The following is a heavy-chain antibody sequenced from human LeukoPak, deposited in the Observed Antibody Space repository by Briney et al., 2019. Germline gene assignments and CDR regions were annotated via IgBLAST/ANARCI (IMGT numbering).Heavy chain of an antibody. CDR1: GFSVTTYA. CDR2: ISDRGDST. V-gene: IGHV3-23*01. J-gene: IGHJ3*02. D-gene: IGHD3-9*01. Sequence: SGGSLTLSCAVSGFSVTTYAMGWVRQAPGKGLEWVSVISDRGDSTHYADSVKGRFTISGDSSRNTLYLQMNSLRGEDTAVYYCAKGRWGLTINNFDIWGQGTMLTVSS. CDR3: AKGRWGLTINNFDI.